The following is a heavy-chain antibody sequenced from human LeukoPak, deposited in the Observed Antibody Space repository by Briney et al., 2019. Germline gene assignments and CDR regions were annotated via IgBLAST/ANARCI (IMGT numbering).Heavy chain of an antibody. D-gene: IGHD6-13*01. CDR3: AKDRYSSSWYPDY. Sequence: GGSLRLSCAASGFTFSSYAMSWVRQAPAKGLAWVSANSGSGGSTYYADSVKGRFTISRDNSKNTLYLQMNSLRAEDTAVYYCAKDRYSSSWYPDYWGQGTLVTVSS. CDR2: NSGSGGST. CDR1: GFTFSSYA. J-gene: IGHJ4*02. V-gene: IGHV3-23*01.